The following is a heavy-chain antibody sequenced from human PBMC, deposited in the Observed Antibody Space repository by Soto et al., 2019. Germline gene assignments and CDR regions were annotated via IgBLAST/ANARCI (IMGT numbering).Heavy chain of an antibody. V-gene: IGHV4-30-2*01. D-gene: IGHD4-17*01. CDR1: GGSISSGGYS. Sequence: QLQLQESGSGLVKPSQTLSLTCAVSGGSISSGGYSWSWIRQPPGKGLEWIGYIYHSGSTYYNPSLKSRVTXXVXRXTNQFPLKLRSVTAANTAVYYCARVPTDYDPYPVDYWGQGTLVTVSS. CDR3: ARVPTDYDPYPVDY. CDR2: IYHSGST. J-gene: IGHJ4*02.